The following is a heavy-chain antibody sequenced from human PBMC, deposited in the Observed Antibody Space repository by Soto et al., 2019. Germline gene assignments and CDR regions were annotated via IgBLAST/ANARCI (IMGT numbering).Heavy chain of an antibody. J-gene: IGHJ6*02. CDR3: ARIGKMVDV. D-gene: IGHD3-10*01. V-gene: IGHV4-31*03. CDR2: IDYSGNT. CDR1: GASISSAGYY. Sequence: QVQLQESGPGLVKPSQTLSLTCTVSGASISSAGYYWSWIRQHPEKGLEWMGYIDYSGNTYYNPSGKSRTTMSLDTSKSQFSLKLSSVTAADTAVYYCARIGKMVDVWGQGTTVTVSS.